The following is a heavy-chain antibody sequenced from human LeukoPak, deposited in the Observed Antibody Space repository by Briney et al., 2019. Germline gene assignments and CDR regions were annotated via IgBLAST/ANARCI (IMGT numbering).Heavy chain of an antibody. CDR3: ARHVRSRGSSGWYLGDYYYYMDV. V-gene: IGHV4-39*01. D-gene: IGHD6-19*01. J-gene: IGHJ6*03. Sequence: PSEALSLTCTVSGGSISSGSYYWGWIRQPPGKGLEWIGSIYYSGSTYYNPSLKSRVAISVDTSKNQFSLKLSSVTAADTAVYYCARHVRSRGSSGWYLGDYYYYMDVWGKGTTVTISS. CDR1: GGSISSGSYY. CDR2: IYYSGST.